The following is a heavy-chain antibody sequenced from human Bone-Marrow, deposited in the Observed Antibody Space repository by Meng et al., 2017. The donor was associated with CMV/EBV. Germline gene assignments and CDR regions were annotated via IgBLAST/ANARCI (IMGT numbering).Heavy chain of an antibody. J-gene: IGHJ4*02. V-gene: IGHV3-7*01. Sequence: ETLSLTCAASGFTFSSYWMSWVRQAPGKGLEWVANIKQDGSEKYYVDSVKGRFTISRDNAKNSLYLQMNSLRAEDTAVYYCARDGSSSWYSFDYWGQGTLVTVSS. CDR3: ARDGSSSWYSFDY. D-gene: IGHD6-13*01. CDR1: GFTFSSYW. CDR2: IKQDGSEK.